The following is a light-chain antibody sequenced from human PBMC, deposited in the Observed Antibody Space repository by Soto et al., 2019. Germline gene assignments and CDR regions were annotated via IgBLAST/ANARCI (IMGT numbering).Light chain of an antibody. Sequence: DIQMTQSPSSLSASVGDRITITCRASQTLNNYLNWYQQKPGKAPKLLIFAASSLHSGVPSRFSGSGSGTDFTLTISSLQPEDFATYYCQQSYLTPETFGQGTQLEIK. CDR1: QTLNNY. J-gene: IGKJ2*01. CDR3: QQSYLTPET. V-gene: IGKV1-39*01. CDR2: AAS.